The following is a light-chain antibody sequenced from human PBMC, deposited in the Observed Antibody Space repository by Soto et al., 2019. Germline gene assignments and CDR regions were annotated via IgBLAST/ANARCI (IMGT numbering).Light chain of an antibody. Sequence: DIVMTQSPDSLAVSLGERATINCKSSQSALFNSNNKNYIAWYQQKPGQPPKLLIYWASTRDSGVPDRFSGSGSGTDFTLTINSLQAEDVAVYYCQQYFTSPSWTFGQGTTVEIK. CDR3: QQYFTSPSWT. CDR1: QSALFNSNNKNY. J-gene: IGKJ1*01. CDR2: WAS. V-gene: IGKV4-1*01.